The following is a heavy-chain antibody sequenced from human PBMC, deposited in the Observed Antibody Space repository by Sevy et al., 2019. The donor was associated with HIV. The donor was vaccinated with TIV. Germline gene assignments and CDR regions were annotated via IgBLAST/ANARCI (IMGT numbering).Heavy chain of an antibody. CDR2: IKSKTDGGTT. J-gene: IGHJ4*02. CDR1: GFTFSNAW. Sequence: GGSLRLSCAASGFTFSNAWMSWVRQAPGKGLEWVGRIKSKTDGGTTDFAAPVKGRFTISRDDSKNTLYLQMYSLKTDDTAIYYCTTDSKKRGLSALLDYWGQRTLVKVSP. CDR3: TTDSKKRGLSALLDY. V-gene: IGHV3-15*01. D-gene: IGHD3-10*01.